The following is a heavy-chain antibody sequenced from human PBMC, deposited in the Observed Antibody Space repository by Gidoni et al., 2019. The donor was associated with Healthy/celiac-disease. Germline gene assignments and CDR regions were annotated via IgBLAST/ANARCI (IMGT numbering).Heavy chain of an antibody. D-gene: IGHD3-3*01. CDR1: GYSFTSSW. CDR2: IDPSDSYP. J-gene: IGHJ5*02. Sequence: EVQLVQSGAEVKKPGESLRISGKGSGYSFTSSWISWVRQMPGQGLEWLGRIDPSDSYPNYSPSFQGHVTISADKSISTAYLQWSSLKASDTSMYYCAGTYYDSYWFDPWGQGTLVTVSS. V-gene: IGHV5-10-1*03. CDR3: AGTYYDSYWFDP.